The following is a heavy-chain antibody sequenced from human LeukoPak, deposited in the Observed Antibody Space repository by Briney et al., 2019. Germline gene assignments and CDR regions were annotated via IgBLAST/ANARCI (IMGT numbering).Heavy chain of an antibody. CDR2: ISSSSSYI. Sequence: GGSLRLSCAASGLTFSSYSMNWVRQAPGKGLEWVSSISSSSSYIYYADSVKGRFTISRDNAKNSLYLQMNSLRAEDTAVYYCAREEQSYYGSGSYHYWGQGTLVTVSS. D-gene: IGHD3-10*01. CDR3: AREEQSYYGSGSYHY. V-gene: IGHV3-21*04. CDR1: GLTFSSYS. J-gene: IGHJ4*02.